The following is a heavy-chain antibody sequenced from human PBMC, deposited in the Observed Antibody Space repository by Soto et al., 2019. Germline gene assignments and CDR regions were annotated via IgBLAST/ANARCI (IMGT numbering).Heavy chain of an antibody. CDR3: ARRGTRFCTSTGCYDGASDT. CDR1: GGSISGAY. CDR2: ISYNGIT. D-gene: IGHD2-2*01. Sequence: PSETLSHTCTVSGGSISGAYWIWFRHPPGKGLEWIGYISYNGITNYNPSLKSRVTMSVDTSKSQFSLNLSSVTAADSAVYYCARRGTRFCTSTGCYDGASDTWGQGTMVT. V-gene: IGHV4-59*08. J-gene: IGHJ3*02.